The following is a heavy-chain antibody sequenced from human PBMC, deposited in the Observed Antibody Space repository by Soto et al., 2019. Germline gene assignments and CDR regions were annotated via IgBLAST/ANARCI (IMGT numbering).Heavy chain of an antibody. Sequence: GGSLRLSCAASGFTFSSYAMSWVRQAPGKGLEWVSAISGSGGSTYYADSVKGRFTISRDNSKNTLYLQMNSLRAEDTAVYYCAKSRTMEYYGDYAYYYYYGMDVWGQGTTVTVSS. CDR3: AKSRTMEYYGDYAYYYYYGMDV. J-gene: IGHJ6*02. D-gene: IGHD4-17*01. CDR1: GFTFSSYA. CDR2: ISGSGGST. V-gene: IGHV3-23*01.